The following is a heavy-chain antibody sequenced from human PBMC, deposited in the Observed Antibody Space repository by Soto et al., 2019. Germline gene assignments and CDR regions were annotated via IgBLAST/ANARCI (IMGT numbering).Heavy chain of an antibody. D-gene: IGHD4-17*01. J-gene: IGHJ6*04. Sequence: SETLSLTCTVSGGSISPYYWSWIRQPPGKGLEWIGYIYYSWNTYYNPSLKSRVTISVDTSKNQFSLKLSSVTAADTAVYYCARHSRDDGDYLPNYYTGMDVWGKGPRFTVP. CDR1: GGSISPYY. CDR2: IYYSWNT. V-gene: IGHV4-59*08. CDR3: ARHSRDDGDYLPNYYTGMDV.